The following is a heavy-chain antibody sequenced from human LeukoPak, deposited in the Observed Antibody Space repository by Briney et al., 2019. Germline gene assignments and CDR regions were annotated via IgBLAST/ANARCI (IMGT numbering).Heavy chain of an antibody. V-gene: IGHV4-59*12. D-gene: IGHD3-22*01. CDR3: ARLNYYDSSRAIDY. J-gene: IGHJ4*02. CDR1: GGSISSYY. Sequence: SETLSLTCTVSGGSISSYYWSWIRQPPGKGLEWIGYIYYSGSTNYNPSLKSRVTISVDTSKNQFSLKLSSVTAADTAVYYCARLNYYDSSRAIDYWGQGTLVTVSS. CDR2: IYYSGST.